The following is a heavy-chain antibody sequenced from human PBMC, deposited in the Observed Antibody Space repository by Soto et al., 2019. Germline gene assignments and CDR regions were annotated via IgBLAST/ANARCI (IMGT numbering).Heavy chain of an antibody. V-gene: IGHV1-69*08. J-gene: IGHJ6*02. CDR2: IIPILGIT. CDR3: AREKKGPNYGMDV. Sequence: QVQLVQSGAEVRKPGSSVKVSCKASGGTFSSYTLSWVRQAPGQGLEWMGRIIPILGITNYAQRLQGRVTITADISTSTAYIELSRLRSEDTAVYYCAREKKGPNYGMDVWGQGTTVTVSS. CDR1: GGTFSSYT.